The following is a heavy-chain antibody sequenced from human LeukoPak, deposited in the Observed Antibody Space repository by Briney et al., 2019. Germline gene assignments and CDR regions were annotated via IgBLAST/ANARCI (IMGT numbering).Heavy chain of an antibody. Sequence: GGSLRLSCAASGFTFTAYWMTWVRQAPGKGLKWVSHIYSGGSTFYADSVKGRFTISRDNSKNTLYLQMNSLRADDTAVYYCARGGSYLSAFDIWGQGTMVTVSS. CDR2: IYSGGST. V-gene: IGHV3-53*01. J-gene: IGHJ3*02. CDR3: ARGGSYLSAFDI. CDR1: GFTFTAYW. D-gene: IGHD1-26*01.